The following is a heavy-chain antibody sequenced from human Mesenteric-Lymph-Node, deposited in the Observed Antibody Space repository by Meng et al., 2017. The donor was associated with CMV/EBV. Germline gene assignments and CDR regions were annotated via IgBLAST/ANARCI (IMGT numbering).Heavy chain of an antibody. CDR1: GFTFSNYA. CDR2: ISYDGSNK. V-gene: IGHV3-30*04. J-gene: IGHJ4*02. CDR3: ARDQGSSWYFDY. Sequence: GESLKISCAASGFTFSNYAIHWVRQAPGKGLEWVAFISYDGSNKYYADSVKGRFTISRDNSKNTLYLQMNSLRAEDTAVYYCARDQGSSWYFDYWGQGTLVTVSS. D-gene: IGHD6-13*01.